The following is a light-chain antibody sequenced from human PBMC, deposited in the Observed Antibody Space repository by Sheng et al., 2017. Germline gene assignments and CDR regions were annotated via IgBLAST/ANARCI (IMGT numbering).Light chain of an antibody. V-gene: IGKV3-20*01. CDR3: QQYVTSPIT. CDR1: QSVSSSF. Sequence: EIVLTQSPGTLSLSPGERATLSCRASQSVSSSFLAWYQQKPGQAPSLLIYGTSSRATGIPDRFSGSGSGTDFTLTISRLEPEDFAVYYCQQYVTSPITFGQGTRLEIK. CDR2: GTS. J-gene: IGKJ5*01.